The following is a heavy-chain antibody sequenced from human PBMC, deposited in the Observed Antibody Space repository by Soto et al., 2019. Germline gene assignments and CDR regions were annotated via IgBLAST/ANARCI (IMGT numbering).Heavy chain of an antibody. CDR2: IYYSGST. J-gene: IGHJ4*02. V-gene: IGHV4-30-4*02. CDR3: PRWDRPGHFDY. D-gene: IGHD1-26*01. CDR1: GGSISSGDYY. Sequence: PSETLSLTCTVSGGSISSGDYYWSWIRQPPGKGLEWIGYIYYSGSTYYNPSLKIRVTISVDTSKNQFSLKLRSVNEAETAVYSCPRWDRPGHFDYWGQGQMVTVS.